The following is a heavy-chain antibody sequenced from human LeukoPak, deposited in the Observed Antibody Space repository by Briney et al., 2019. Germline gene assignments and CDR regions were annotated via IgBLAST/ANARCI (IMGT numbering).Heavy chain of an antibody. D-gene: IGHD5-18*01. Sequence: PGGSLRLSCAASGFTVSSNYMSWVRQAPGKGLEWVSVIYSGGSTYYADSVKGRFTISRDNSKNTLYLQMNSLRAEDTAVYYRARLGYGRALGAFDIWGQGTMVTVSS. J-gene: IGHJ3*02. CDR1: GFTVSSNY. V-gene: IGHV3-53*01. CDR2: IYSGGST. CDR3: ARLGYGRALGAFDI.